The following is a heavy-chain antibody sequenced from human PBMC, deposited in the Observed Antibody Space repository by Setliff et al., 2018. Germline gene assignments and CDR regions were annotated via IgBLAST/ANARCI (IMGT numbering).Heavy chain of an antibody. CDR1: GFAFNNYP. Sequence: RLSCAASGFAFNNYPMGWVRQAPGKGLEWVSGISDDGGRTYYADSVKGRFTISRDNSKNTLYLQMSSLRAEDTAIYYCATSTIITYYFDSWGQGTLVTVSS. D-gene: IGHD3-22*01. CDR3: ATSTIITYYFDS. J-gene: IGHJ4*02. V-gene: IGHV3-23*01. CDR2: ISDDGGRT.